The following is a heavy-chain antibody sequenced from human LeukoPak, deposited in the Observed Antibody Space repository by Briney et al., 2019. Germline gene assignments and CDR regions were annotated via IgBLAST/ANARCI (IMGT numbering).Heavy chain of an antibody. D-gene: IGHD6-19*01. CDR2: IRYDGSNK. CDR1: GFTFSSYG. J-gene: IGHJ1*01. Sequence: GGSLRLSCAASGFTFSSYGMHWVRQAPGKGLEWVAFIRYDGSNKYYADSVKGRFTISRDNSKNTLYLQMNSLRAEDTAVYYCAKVLQQWLVLPRYFQHWGQGTLVTVSS. CDR3: AKVLQQWLVLPRYFQH. V-gene: IGHV3-30*02.